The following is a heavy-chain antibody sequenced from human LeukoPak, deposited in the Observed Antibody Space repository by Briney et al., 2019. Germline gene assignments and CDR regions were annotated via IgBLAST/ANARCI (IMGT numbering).Heavy chain of an antibody. CDR3: ARELRYFDWLSPAGGFDP. CDR2: ISAYNGNT. D-gene: IGHD3-9*01. V-gene: IGHV1-18*01. Sequence: GASVKVSCKASGYTFTSYGISWVRQAPGQGLEWMGWISAYNGNTNYAQELQGRVTMTTDTSTSTAYMELRSLRSDDTAVYYCARELRYFDWLSPAGGFDPWGQGTLVTVSS. J-gene: IGHJ5*02. CDR1: GYTFTSYG.